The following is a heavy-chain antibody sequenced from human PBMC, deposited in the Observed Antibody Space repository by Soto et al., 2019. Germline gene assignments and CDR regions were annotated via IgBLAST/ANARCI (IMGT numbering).Heavy chain of an antibody. Sequence: QVQLVESGGGVVQPGRFLRLSCAASGFTFSSYGMHWVRQAPGKGLEWVAVISYDGSNKYYADSVKGRFTISRDNSKNTLYLQMNSLRAEDTAVYYCAKVGVTGYSSGWWGAFDIWGQGTMVTVSS. CDR2: ISYDGSNK. V-gene: IGHV3-30*18. D-gene: IGHD6-19*01. CDR1: GFTFSSYG. J-gene: IGHJ3*02. CDR3: AKVGVTGYSSGWWGAFDI.